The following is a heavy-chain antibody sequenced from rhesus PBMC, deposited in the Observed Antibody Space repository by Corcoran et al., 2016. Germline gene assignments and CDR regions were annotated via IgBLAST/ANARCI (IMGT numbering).Heavy chain of an antibody. J-gene: IGHJ2*01. D-gene: IGHD6-25*01. CDR3: ARVPYSGSFWYFDL. Sequence: QLQLQESGPGLVKPSETLSLTCAVSGYSISSGYGWSWIRQPPGKGLEWIGYIFYSGSTSYNPSLKSRVTISRDTSKNQFSLKLSSVTAADTAVYYCARVPYSGSFWYFDLWGPGTPITISS. CDR1: GYSISSGYG. CDR2: IFYSGST. V-gene: IGHV4-122*02.